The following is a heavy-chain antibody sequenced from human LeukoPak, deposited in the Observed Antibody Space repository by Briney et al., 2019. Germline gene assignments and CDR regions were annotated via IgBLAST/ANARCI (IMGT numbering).Heavy chain of an antibody. CDR2: INSDGSIT. D-gene: IGHD1-14*01. Sequence: RGSLRLSCAASGFTLSSYWMHWVRQAPGKGLVWVSRINSDGSITSYADSVKGRFTISRDNAKNTLYLQMNSLRAEDTAVYYCARDRYNRGNWFDPWGQGTLVTVSS. V-gene: IGHV3-74*01. J-gene: IGHJ5*02. CDR3: ARDRYNRGNWFDP. CDR1: GFTLSSYW.